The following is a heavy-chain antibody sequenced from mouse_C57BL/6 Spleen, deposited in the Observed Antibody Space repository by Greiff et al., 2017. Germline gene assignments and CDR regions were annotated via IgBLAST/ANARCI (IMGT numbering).Heavy chain of an antibody. V-gene: IGHV1-39*01. D-gene: IGHD2-4*01. J-gene: IGHJ4*01. CDR3: VRGHDYDLYAMDY. CDR1: GYSFTDYN. CDR2: INPNYGTT. Sequence: VQLQQSGPELVKPGASVQISCKASGYSFTDYNMNWVKQSNGKSLEWIGVINPNYGTTSYNQKFKGKATLTVEQSSSTAYMQLNSLTSEDSAVYYCVRGHDYDLYAMDYWGQGTSGTVSS.